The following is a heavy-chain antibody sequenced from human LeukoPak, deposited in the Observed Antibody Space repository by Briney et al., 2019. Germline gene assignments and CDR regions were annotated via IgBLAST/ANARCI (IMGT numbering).Heavy chain of an antibody. CDR2: FDPEDGET. Sequence: ASVKVSCKVSGYTLTELSMHWVRQAPGKGLEWMGGFDPEDGETIYAQKFQGRVTMTEDTSTDAAYMELSSLRSEDTAVYYCATPNYYDSSGYYPRFDYWGQGTLVTVSS. CDR1: GYTLTELS. CDR3: ATPNYYDSSGYYPRFDY. D-gene: IGHD3-22*01. J-gene: IGHJ4*02. V-gene: IGHV1-24*01.